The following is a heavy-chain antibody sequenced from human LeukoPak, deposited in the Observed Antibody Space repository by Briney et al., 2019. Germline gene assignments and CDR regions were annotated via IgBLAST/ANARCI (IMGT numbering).Heavy chain of an antibody. V-gene: IGHV4-4*07. CDR3: AREGYCSGGSCYSEGFDY. J-gene: IGHJ4*02. D-gene: IGHD2-15*01. Sequence: SETLSLTCTVSGGSISSYYWSWIRQPAGKGLEWIGRIYTSGSTNYNPSLTSRVTMSVDTSKNQFSLKLSSVTAADTAVYYCAREGYCSGGSCYSEGFDYWGQGTLVTVSS. CDR1: GGSISSYY. CDR2: IYTSGST.